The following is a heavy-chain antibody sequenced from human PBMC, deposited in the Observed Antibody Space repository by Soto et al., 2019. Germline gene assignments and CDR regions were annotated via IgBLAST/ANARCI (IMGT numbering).Heavy chain of an antibody. D-gene: IGHD2-15*01. V-gene: IGHV4-4*07. Sequence: QVQLQESGPGLVKPSETLSLICTVSGGSVNNYYWGWVRQPAGKGLEWIGRIFADGSTTYNPSLMGRVTLSVDTSRNQLSLELTSMTAADTAVYYCVRDHAQVVVGTGFDCWGQGAQVTVSS. CDR2: IFADGST. CDR1: GGSVNNYY. CDR3: VRDHAQVVVGTGFDC. J-gene: IGHJ4*02.